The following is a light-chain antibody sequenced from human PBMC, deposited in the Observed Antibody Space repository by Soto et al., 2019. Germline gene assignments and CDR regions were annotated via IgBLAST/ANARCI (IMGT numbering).Light chain of an antibody. CDR3: QQPNSFPPT. V-gene: IGKV1-12*01. CDR2: AAS. J-gene: IGKJ4*01. Sequence: DIQMTQSPSSVSASVGDRVTITCRARQGISSWLAWYQQNPGKAPKLLIYAASSLQSGAPSRFSGSGSGTAITLTTSSLQPEDFATYDCQQPNSFPPTFGGGTNVEIK. CDR1: QGISSW.